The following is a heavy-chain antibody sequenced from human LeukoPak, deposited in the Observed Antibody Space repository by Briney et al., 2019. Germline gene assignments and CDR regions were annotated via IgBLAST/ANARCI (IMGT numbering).Heavy chain of an antibody. CDR1: GFTFADYT. V-gene: IGHV3-43*01. J-gene: IGHJ6*02. CDR3: AKDWGSYYLGPESYSPYGMDV. CDR2: IDWNGGNT. D-gene: IGHD3-10*01. Sequence: GGSLRLSCTASGFTFADYTMHWVRQAPGKGLEWVSLIDWNGGNTNYAGSVKGRFTISRDNSENSLYLEMSSLRSEDTALYYCAKDWGSYYLGPESYSPYGMDVWGQGTTVTVSS.